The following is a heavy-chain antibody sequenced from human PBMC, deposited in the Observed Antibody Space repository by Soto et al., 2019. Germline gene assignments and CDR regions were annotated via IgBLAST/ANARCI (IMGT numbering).Heavy chain of an antibody. D-gene: IGHD2-2*01. Sequence: ASVKVSCKASGGTFSSYTISWVRQAPGQGLEWMGRIIPILGIANYAQKFQGRVTITADKSTSTAYMELSSLRSEDTAVYYCARSNGYCSSTSCLLMYFDYWGQGTLVTVSS. CDR1: GGTFSSYT. J-gene: IGHJ4*02. V-gene: IGHV1-69*02. CDR3: ARSNGYCSSTSCLLMYFDY. CDR2: IIPILGIA.